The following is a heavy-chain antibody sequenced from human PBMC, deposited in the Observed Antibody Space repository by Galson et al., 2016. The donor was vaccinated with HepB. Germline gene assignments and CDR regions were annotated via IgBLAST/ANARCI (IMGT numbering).Heavy chain of an antibody. CDR2: ISWNGGTK. CDR1: GFTFDDYA. D-gene: IGHD6-19*01. Sequence: SLRLSCAASGFTFDDYAMHWVRQAPGKGLEWVSGISWNGGTKGYADSVKGRFTISRDNANNSLYLQMSSLRAEDTALYYCARDDSGGWYGFHYGMDVWGQGTTVTVSS. V-gene: IGHV3-9*01. J-gene: IGHJ6*02. CDR3: ARDDSGGWYGFHYGMDV.